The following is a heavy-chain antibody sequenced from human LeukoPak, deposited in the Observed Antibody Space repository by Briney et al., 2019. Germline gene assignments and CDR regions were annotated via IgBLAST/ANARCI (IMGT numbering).Heavy chain of an antibody. CDR3: ARGNDYGDHVAIYFDN. CDR2: IKQDESEK. V-gene: IGHV3-7*03. J-gene: IGHJ4*02. D-gene: IGHD4-17*01. CDR1: GFTFSSYW. Sequence: GGSLRLSCAASGFTFSSYWMSWVRQAPGKGLEWVANIKQDESEKYYVDSVKGRFSITRDNAKNSMYLQINSLRAEDTAVYHCARGNDYGDHVAIYFDNWGQGTLVTVSS.